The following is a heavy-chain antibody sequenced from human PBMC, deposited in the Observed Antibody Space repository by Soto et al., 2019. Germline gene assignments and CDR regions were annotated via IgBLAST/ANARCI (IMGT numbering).Heavy chain of an antibody. J-gene: IGHJ4*02. V-gene: IGHV3-23*01. CDR1: GFKFSNYA. Sequence: LRLSCAASGFKFSNYAMSWVRQAPGKGLEWVSLISATGGGTYYADSVKGRFTISRDNSHNTLYLQVHSLTAEDTAVYYCAKDRRAGGNSAFYFDFWGQGAQVTVSS. D-gene: IGHD3-16*01. CDR2: ISATGGGT. CDR3: AKDRRAGGNSAFYFDF.